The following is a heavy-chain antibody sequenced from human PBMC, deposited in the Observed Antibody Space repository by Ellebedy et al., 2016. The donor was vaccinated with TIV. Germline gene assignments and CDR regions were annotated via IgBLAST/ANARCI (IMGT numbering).Heavy chain of an antibody. CDR1: GFTFSSYG. CDR2: IWYDGSNK. V-gene: IGHV3-33*01. J-gene: IGHJ4*02. Sequence: GESLKISXAASGFTFSSYGMHWVRQAPGKGLEWVAVIWYDGSNKYYADSVKGRFTISRDNSKNSLYLQMNSLRAEDTAVYYCARRYFDYWGQGTLVTVSS. CDR3: ARRYFDY.